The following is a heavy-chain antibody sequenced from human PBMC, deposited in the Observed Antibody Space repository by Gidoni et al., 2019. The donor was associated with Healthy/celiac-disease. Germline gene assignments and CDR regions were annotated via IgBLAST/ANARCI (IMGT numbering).Heavy chain of an antibody. V-gene: IGHV2-70*04. CDR1: GFSLTTSGMR. Sequence: QVTLKESGPALVKPTQTLTLTCTFAGFSLTTSGMRVSWIRQPPGKALEWLARIDWDDDKFYSTSLKTRLTISKDTSKNQVVLTMTNMDPVDTATYYCARIAPYYYDSSGYCFDYWGQGTLVTVSS. CDR3: ARIAPYYYDSSGYCFDY. D-gene: IGHD3-22*01. CDR2: IDWDDDK. J-gene: IGHJ4*02.